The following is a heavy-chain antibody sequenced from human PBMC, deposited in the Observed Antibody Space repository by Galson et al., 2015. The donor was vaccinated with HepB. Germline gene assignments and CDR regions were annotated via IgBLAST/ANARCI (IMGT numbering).Heavy chain of an antibody. CDR3: ARDQDLSGYFDY. Sequence: SVTVSCKASGYTFTGYYMHWVRQAPGQGLEWMGRINPNSGGTNYAQKFQGRVTMTRDTSISTAYMELSRLRSDDTAVYYCARDQDLSGYFDYWGQGTLVTVSS. CDR2: INPNSGGT. V-gene: IGHV1-2*06. CDR1: GYTFTGYY. D-gene: IGHD3-16*02. J-gene: IGHJ4*02.